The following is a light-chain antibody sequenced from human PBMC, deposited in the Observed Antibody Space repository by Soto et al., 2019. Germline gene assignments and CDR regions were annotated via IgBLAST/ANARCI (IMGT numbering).Light chain of an antibody. J-gene: IGLJ3*02. Sequence: VLTQPPSASGTPGQRVTISCSGNTSNIGSNSVNWYQQFPGTAPKVLIYSNNKRPSGGPDRFSGSKSGTSASLAISGLQSEDEADYYCATWDDSLNGPVFGGGTKVTVL. CDR1: TSNIGSNS. V-gene: IGLV1-44*01. CDR2: SNN. CDR3: ATWDDSLNGPV.